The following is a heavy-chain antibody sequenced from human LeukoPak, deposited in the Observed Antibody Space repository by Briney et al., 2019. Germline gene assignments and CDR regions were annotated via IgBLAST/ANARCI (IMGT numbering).Heavy chain of an antibody. D-gene: IGHD1-1*01. Sequence: GGSLRLSCAASGFTFSSYAMCWVRQAPGKGLEWVSSIDISGGSTYYAASVQGRFTISRDNSKNTLYLEMNSLRAEDTALYYCANEVRPNDYWGQGTLVTVSS. V-gene: IGHV3-23*01. CDR3: ANEVRPNDY. CDR1: GFTFSSYA. CDR2: IDISGGST. J-gene: IGHJ4*02.